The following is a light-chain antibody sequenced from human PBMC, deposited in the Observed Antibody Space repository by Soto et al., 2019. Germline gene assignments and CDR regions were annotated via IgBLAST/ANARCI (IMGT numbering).Light chain of an antibody. CDR2: EGS. CDR3: CSYAGSSTYV. V-gene: IGLV2-23*01. Sequence: QSALTQPASVSGSPGQSITISCTGTSSDVGSYNLVSWYQQHPGKAPKLMIYEGSKRPSGVSNRFSGSKSGNTASLTISGLQAEDEADYYCCSYAGSSTYVFGTGTNFTVL. J-gene: IGLJ1*01. CDR1: SSDVGSYNL.